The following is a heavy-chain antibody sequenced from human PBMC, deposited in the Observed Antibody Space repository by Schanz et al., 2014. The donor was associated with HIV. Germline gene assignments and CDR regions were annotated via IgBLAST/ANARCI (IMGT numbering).Heavy chain of an antibody. CDR3: ARGLQWLPLGNWFDR. J-gene: IGHJ5*02. CDR1: GGSFSDYF. D-gene: IGHD5-18*01. Sequence: QLQLQESGSRLVKPSQTLSLTCDVYGGSFSDYFWTWIRQPPGKGLEWIGEITHTGKTHYNASLKNRVTMSIDASKNQFSLKVTSVTAADTAVYYCARGLQWLPLGNWFDRWGQGTLVTVSS. V-gene: IGHV4-34*09. CDR2: ITHTGKT.